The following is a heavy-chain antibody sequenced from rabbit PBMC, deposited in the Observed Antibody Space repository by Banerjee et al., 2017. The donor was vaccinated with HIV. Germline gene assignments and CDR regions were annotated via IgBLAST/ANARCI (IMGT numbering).Heavy chain of an antibody. CDR1: GFSFSSGYD. D-gene: IGHD1-1*01. CDR2: IYAGSAGSS. J-gene: IGHJ4*01. V-gene: IGHV1S45*01. Sequence: QQQLEESGGGLVQPGGTLTLTCKASGFSFSSGYDMCWVRQAPGKGLEWIACIYAGSAGSSYYASWAKGRFTISKTSSTTVTLQMTSLTAADTATYFCARAPYGSGSGDYWNAFNLWGQGTLVTVS. CDR3: ARAPYGSGSGDYWNAFNL.